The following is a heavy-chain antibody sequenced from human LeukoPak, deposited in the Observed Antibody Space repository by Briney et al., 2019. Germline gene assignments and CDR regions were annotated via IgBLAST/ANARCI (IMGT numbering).Heavy chain of an antibody. CDR2: INHSGGT. CDR1: GESFSEYY. CDR3: ARVIGGSGSYYLDY. J-gene: IGHJ4*02. Sequence: SETLSLTCAVYGESFSEYYWSWIRQPPGKGLEWIGQINHSGGTNYHPSLKSRVTISVDTSKNQFSLKLSSVTAADTAVYYRARVIGGSGSYYLDYWGQGTLVTVSS. V-gene: IGHV4-34*09. D-gene: IGHD3-10*01.